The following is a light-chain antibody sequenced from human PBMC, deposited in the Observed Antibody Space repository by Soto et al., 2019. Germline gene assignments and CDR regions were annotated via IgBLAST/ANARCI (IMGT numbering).Light chain of an antibody. CDR2: GAS. CDR1: QSVGSSY. J-gene: IGKJ1*01. CDR3: QQYGSSPPT. V-gene: IGKV3-20*01. Sequence: IVLTQSPGTLSLSPGERATLSCRASQSVGSSYLAWYQQKPGQAPRLLIYGASSRATGIPDRFSGSGSGTDFTLTISRLEPEDFAVYYCQQYGSSPPTFGQGTKVDIK.